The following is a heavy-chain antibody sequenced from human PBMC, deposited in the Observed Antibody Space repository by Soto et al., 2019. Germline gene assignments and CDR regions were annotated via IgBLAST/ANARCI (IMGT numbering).Heavy chain of an antibody. CDR2: IIPIFGTA. V-gene: IGHV1-69*13. D-gene: IGHD6-6*01. CDR3: ARVKYSSSSNYYYYGMDV. Sequence: SVKVSCKASGGTFSSYAISWVRQAPGQGLEWMGGIIPIFGTANYAQKFQGRVTITADESTSTAYMELSSLRSEDTAVYYCARVKYSSSSNYYYYGMDVWGQGTTVTVSS. J-gene: IGHJ6*02. CDR1: GGTFSSYA.